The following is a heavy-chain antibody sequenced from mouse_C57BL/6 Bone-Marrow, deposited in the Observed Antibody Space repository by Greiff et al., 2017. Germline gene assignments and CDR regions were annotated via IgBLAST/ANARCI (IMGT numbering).Heavy chain of an antibody. D-gene: IGHD1-1*01. CDR2: IDPETGGT. V-gene: IGHV1-15*01. CDR3: TSTVDYAMDY. CDR1: GYTFTDYE. J-gene: IGHJ4*01. Sequence: VQLQQSGAELVRPGASVTLSCKASGYTFTDYEMHWVKQTPVHGLEWIGAIDPETGGTAYNQKFKGKAILTADNSSSTAYMELRSLTSEDSAVYYCTSTVDYAMDYWGQGTSVTVSS.